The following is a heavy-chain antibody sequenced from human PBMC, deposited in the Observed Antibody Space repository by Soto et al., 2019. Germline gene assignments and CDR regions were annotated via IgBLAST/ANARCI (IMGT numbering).Heavy chain of an antibody. CDR3: AKGKYQLLYPYYYYYYMDV. CDR2: ISWNSGSI. J-gene: IGHJ6*03. CDR1: GFTFDDYA. Sequence: VQLVESGGGLVQPGRSLRLSCAASGFTFDDYAMHWVRQAPGKGLEWVSGISWNSGSIGYADSVKGRFTISRDNAKNSLYLQMNSLRAEDTALYYCAKGKYQLLYPYYYYYYMDVWGKGTTVTVSS. V-gene: IGHV3-9*01. D-gene: IGHD2-2*02.